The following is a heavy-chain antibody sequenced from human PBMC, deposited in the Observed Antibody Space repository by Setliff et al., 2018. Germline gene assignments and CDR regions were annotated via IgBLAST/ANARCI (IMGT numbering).Heavy chain of an antibody. CDR3: ARSDYGDYFAWDSYGMDV. D-gene: IGHD4-17*01. V-gene: IGHV5-51*01. J-gene: IGHJ6*02. Sequence: GESLTLSCKGSGYSFTSYWIAWVRQMPGKGLEWMGIIYPGDSGTRYSPSFQGQVTISADRSTRTAYLQWSSLKASDTAFYYCARSDYGDYFAWDSYGMDVWGQGTTVTVSS. CDR1: GYSFTSYW. CDR2: IYPGDSGT.